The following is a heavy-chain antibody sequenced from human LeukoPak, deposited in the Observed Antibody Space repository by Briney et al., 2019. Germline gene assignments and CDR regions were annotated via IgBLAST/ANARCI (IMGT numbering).Heavy chain of an antibody. J-gene: IGHJ3*02. Sequence: GESLKISCKDSGYSFTVYWIAWVRQMPGKGLEWMGMFYPGDSDTRYSPSFKGQVTISADKSIGTAYLQWSSLKASDTAMYYCARPGYSSSRWSPFDIWGQGTMVTVSS. CDR2: FYPGDSDT. D-gene: IGHD6-13*01. CDR1: GYSFTVYW. V-gene: IGHV5-51*01. CDR3: ARPGYSSSRWSPFDI.